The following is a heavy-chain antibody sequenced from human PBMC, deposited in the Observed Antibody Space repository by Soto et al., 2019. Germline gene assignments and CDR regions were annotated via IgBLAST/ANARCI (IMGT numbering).Heavy chain of an antibody. J-gene: IGHJ6*02. CDR3: AREEVSRPNTYHGLDV. V-gene: IGHV3-21*01. CDR1: GFTFNTYT. Sequence: EVQLVESGGGLVKPGGSLRLSCAASGFTFNTYTMNWVRQAPGKGLEWVSSISSRSSYIYYADSVTGRFTISRDDARNSLYLQMNSLSAEDTAVYYCAREEVSRPNTYHGLDVWGQGTTVTVSS. CDR2: ISSRSSYI.